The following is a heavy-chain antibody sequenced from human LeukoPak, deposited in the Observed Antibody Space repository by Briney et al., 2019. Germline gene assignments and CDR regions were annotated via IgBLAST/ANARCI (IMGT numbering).Heavy chain of an antibody. CDR1: GGSISSYY. D-gene: IGHD3-3*01. CDR3: ARDRPYYDFWSGPRIYYYYYGMDV. J-gene: IGHJ6*02. V-gene: IGHV4-4*07. CDR2: IYTSGST. Sequence: SETLSLTCTVSGGSISSYYWSWIRQPAGKGLEWIGRIYTSGSTNYNPSLKSRVTMSVDTSKNQFSLKLSSVTAADTAVYYCARDRPYYDFWSGPRIYYYYYGMDVWGQGTTVTVSS.